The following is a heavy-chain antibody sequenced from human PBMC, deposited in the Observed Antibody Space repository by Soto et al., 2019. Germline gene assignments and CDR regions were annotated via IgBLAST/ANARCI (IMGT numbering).Heavy chain of an antibody. CDR1: GFTFEDYT. Sequence: EVQLVESGGLVVRPGGSLRLSCAASGFTFEDYTMHWVRQPPGKGLEWVSLIAWDGGHTFYADSVEGRFTISRDNSKNSLYLQMNSLGSEDTALYYCAKSTGFSDYFDSWGQGTLVTVSS. V-gene: IGHV3-43*01. J-gene: IGHJ4*02. CDR3: AKSTGFSDYFDS. CDR2: IAWDGGHT. D-gene: IGHD4-4*01.